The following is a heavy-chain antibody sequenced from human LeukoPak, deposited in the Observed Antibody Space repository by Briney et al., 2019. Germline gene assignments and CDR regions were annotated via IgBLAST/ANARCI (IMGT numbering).Heavy chain of an antibody. Sequence: SEALSLTCTVSGGSISSYYWSWIRQPPGKGLEWIGYISYTGTTNYNASLKSRLTISVDTSKNQFSLKLSSVTAADTAIYYCARQELRFSQFDPWGQGTLVSVSS. CDR2: ISYTGTT. D-gene: IGHD3-3*01. J-gene: IGHJ5*02. CDR3: ARQELRFSQFDP. V-gene: IGHV4-59*08. CDR1: GGSISSYY.